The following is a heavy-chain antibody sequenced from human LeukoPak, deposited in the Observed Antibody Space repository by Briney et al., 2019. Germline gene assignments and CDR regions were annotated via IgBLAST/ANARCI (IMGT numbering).Heavy chain of an antibody. Sequence: PGGSLRLSCAASGFTFSSYAMSWVRQAPGKGLEWVSAISGGGGSTYYADSVKGRFTISRDNSKNTLYLQMNSLRAEDTAVYYCAKVGLVVVAANRGEDAFDIWGQGTMVTVSS. J-gene: IGHJ3*02. D-gene: IGHD2-15*01. CDR1: GFTFSSYA. CDR3: AKVGLVVVAANRGEDAFDI. CDR2: ISGGGGST. V-gene: IGHV3-23*01.